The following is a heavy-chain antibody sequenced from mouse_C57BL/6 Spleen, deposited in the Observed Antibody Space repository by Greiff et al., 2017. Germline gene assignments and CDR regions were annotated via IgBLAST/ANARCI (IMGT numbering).Heavy chain of an antibody. Sequence: EVQLQQSGPELVKPGASVKMSCKASGYTFPDYNMHWVKQSHGKSLEWIGYINPHTGGTNYNQKFKGKATLTVNKSSSTAYMELRSLTSEDSAVYYCARWIGDYYAMGCWGQGRSVPVSS. J-gene: IGHJ4*01. V-gene: IGHV1-22*01. CDR1: GYTFPDYN. CDR2: INPHTGGT. CDR3: ARWIGDYYAMGC.